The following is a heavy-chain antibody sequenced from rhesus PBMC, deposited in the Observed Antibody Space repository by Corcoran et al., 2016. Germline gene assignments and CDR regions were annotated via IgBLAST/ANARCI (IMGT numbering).Heavy chain of an antibody. CDR2: FYGSGGGT. D-gene: IGHD6-25*01. CDR1: GGSISDDYY. Sequence: QVQLQESGPGLVKPSETLSLTCAVSGGSISDDYYWSWIRQPPGKGLEWIGYFYGSGGGTNYNPALKNRVAVSIDTSKNQCSLKLSSVTAADTAVYYCAGGYSGSQRFDYWGQGVLVTVSS. CDR3: AGGYSGSQRFDY. V-gene: IGHV4-106*01. J-gene: IGHJ4*01.